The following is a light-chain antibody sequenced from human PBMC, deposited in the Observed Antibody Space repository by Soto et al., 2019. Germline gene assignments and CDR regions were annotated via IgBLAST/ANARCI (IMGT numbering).Light chain of an antibody. CDR3: QSYDSSLSSYV. CDR2: GDN. Sequence: QSVLTQPPSVSGAPGQRVTISCTGSSSNIGAGYDVHWYQQLPGTAPKLLIYGDNNRPSGVPDRFSGSKSGTSASLAITRLQAEDEADYYCQSYDSSLSSYVFGTGTKLTVL. J-gene: IGLJ1*01. V-gene: IGLV1-40*01. CDR1: SSNIGAGYD.